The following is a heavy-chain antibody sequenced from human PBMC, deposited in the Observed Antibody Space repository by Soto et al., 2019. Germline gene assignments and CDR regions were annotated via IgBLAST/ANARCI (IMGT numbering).Heavy chain of an antibody. J-gene: IGHJ4*02. V-gene: IGHV1-3*01. CDR2: INAVNGNT. D-gene: IGHD3-10*01. CDR3: ATLRGVPN. CDR1: GYTLTTSA. Sequence: GASVKVSCKASGYTLTTSAIHWVRQAPGQSLEWMGWINAVNGNTKYSQNFQGRVIISRDTSASTAYMELSSLRSEDTAVYYCATLRGVPNWGQGTLVTVSS.